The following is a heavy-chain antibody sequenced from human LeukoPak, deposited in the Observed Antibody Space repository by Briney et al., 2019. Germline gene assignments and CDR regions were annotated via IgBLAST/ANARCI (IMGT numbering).Heavy chain of an antibody. J-gene: IGHJ4*02. CDR3: ARGGEYSSPSDY. D-gene: IGHD6-6*01. Sequence: GASVKVSCKASGYTFVSYGITWVRQAPGQGLEWMGWINPNSGGTNYAQKFQGRVTMTRDTSISTAYMELSRLRSDDTAVYYCARGGEYSSPSDYWGQGTLVTVSS. CDR1: GYTFVSYG. CDR2: INPNSGGT. V-gene: IGHV1-2*02.